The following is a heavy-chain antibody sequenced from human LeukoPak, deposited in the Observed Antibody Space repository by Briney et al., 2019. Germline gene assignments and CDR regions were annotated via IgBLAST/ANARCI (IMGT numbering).Heavy chain of an antibody. D-gene: IGHD5-24*01. CDR3: ARGEIATRKWYLDY. V-gene: IGHV5-51*01. J-gene: IGHJ4*02. CDR2: IYPGDSDT. Sequence: GESLKISCMGSGYSFTSYWLSWVRQMPGKGVEWMGIIYPGDSDTSYSPSFQGHATSSADNSISTAYLQRRSLKASDTAMYYCARGEIATRKWYLDYWGQGTLVTASS. CDR1: GYSFTSYW.